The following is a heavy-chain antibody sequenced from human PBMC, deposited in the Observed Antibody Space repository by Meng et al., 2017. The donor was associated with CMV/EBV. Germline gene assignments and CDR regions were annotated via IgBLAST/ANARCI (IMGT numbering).Heavy chain of an antibody. V-gene: IGHV4-39*01. CDR1: GGSISSSSYY. Sequence: VSGGSISSSSYYWGWIRQPPGKGLEWIGSIYYSGSTYYNPSLKSRVTISVDTSKNQFSLKLSSVTAADMAVYYCARLGRFLEWSIDPWGQGTLVTVSS. CDR3: ARLGRFLEWSIDP. CDR2: IYYSGST. J-gene: IGHJ5*02. D-gene: IGHD3-3*01.